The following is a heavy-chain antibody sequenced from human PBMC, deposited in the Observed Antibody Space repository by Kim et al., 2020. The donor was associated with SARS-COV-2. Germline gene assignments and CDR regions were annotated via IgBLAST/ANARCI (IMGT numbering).Heavy chain of an antibody. CDR3: ARDPSIAALHDYYYGMDV. V-gene: IGHV1-46*01. CDR2: INPSGGST. Sequence: ASVKVSCKASGYTFTSYYMHWVRQAPGQGLEWMGIINPSGGSTSYAQKFQGRVTMTRDTSTSTVYMELSSLRSEDTAVYYCARDPSIAALHDYYYGMDVWGQGTTVTVSS. J-gene: IGHJ6*02. CDR1: GYTFTSYY. D-gene: IGHD6-6*01.